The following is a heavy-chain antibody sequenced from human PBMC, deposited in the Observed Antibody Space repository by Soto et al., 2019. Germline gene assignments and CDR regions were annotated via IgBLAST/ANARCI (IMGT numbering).Heavy chain of an antibody. J-gene: IGHJ4*02. D-gene: IGHD3-22*01. CDR2: INHSGST. V-gene: IGHV4-34*01. CDR3: ARGITMILVVQGDAPDKYYFDS. Sequence: SETLSLTCAVYGGSFSGHYWSWIRQSPGKGLEWIGEINHSGSTNQNPSLKSRVTISVDTSKNQFSLKLKSVTAADTAVYYCARGITMILVVQGDAPDKYYFDSWGQGTQVTVSS. CDR1: GGSFSGHY.